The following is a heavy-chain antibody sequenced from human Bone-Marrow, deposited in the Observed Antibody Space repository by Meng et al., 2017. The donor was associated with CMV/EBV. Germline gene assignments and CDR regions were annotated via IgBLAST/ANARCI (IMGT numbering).Heavy chain of an antibody. V-gene: IGHV3-53*05. CDR2: IFSGGDT. CDR3: ARDVLKYGYYFNY. D-gene: IGHD2-2*01. J-gene: IGHJ4*02. Sequence: GGSLRLSCAASGFTISSDYMSWVRQAPGKGLEWVSVIFSGGDTYYADSVKGRFTISRDTSKNTLFLQMNSLRAEDSAVYYCARDVLKYGYYFNYWGQGTLVTVYS. CDR1: GFTISSDY.